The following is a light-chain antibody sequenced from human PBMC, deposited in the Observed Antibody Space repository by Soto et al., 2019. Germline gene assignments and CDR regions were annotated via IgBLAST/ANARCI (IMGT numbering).Light chain of an antibody. V-gene: IGLV1-47*02. CDR3: AACDDSLSSRV. CDR1: SSNIGTNF. CDR2: SNN. J-gene: IGLJ2*01. Sequence: QSVLTQPPSASGTPGQRVTISCAGSSSNIGTNFVSWYQQLPGAAPKLLFDSNNHRPSGVPDRFSGSQSGTSASLAISGIQTEDEANYYGAACDDSLSSRVFGGGTKLTVI.